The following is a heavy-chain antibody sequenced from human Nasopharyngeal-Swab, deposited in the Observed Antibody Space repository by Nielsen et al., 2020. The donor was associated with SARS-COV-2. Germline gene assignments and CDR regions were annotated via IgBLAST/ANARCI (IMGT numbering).Heavy chain of an antibody. Sequence: SETLSLTCAVSGGSISSGGYSWSWIRQPPGKGLEWIGYIYHSGSTYYNPSLKSRVIISVDRSKNQFSLKLSSVTAADTAVYYCARVGVGYSSGWYVYYGMDVWGQGTTVTVSS. CDR2: IYHSGST. J-gene: IGHJ6*02. CDR1: GGSISSGGYS. CDR3: ARVGVGYSSGWYVYYGMDV. D-gene: IGHD6-19*01. V-gene: IGHV4-30-2*01.